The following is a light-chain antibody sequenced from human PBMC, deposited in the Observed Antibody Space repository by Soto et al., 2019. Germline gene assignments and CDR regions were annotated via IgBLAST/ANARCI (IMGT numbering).Light chain of an antibody. Sequence: DIQMTQSPSTLSGSVGDRVTITCRASQTISSWLAWYQQKPGKAPKLLIYKASTLKSGVPSRFSGSGSGTEFTLTISSLQPDDFATYYCQQTYITPYTFGQGTRLEI. J-gene: IGKJ5*01. CDR3: QQTYITPYT. CDR2: KAS. V-gene: IGKV1-5*03. CDR1: QTISSW.